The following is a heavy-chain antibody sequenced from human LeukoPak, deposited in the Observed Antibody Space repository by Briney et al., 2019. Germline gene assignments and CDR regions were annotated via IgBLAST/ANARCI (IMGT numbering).Heavy chain of an antibody. CDR2: IRYDGSNK. D-gene: IGHD6-19*01. J-gene: IGHJ5*02. V-gene: IGHV3-30*02. CDR3: ARGARGIAVAAQLWFDP. CDR1: GFTFSSYG. Sequence: GGSLRLSCAASGFTFSSYGMHWVRQAPGKGLEWVAFIRYDGSNKYYADSVKGRFTISRDNSKNTLYLQMNSLRSDDTAVYYCARGARGIAVAAQLWFDPWGQGTLVTVSS.